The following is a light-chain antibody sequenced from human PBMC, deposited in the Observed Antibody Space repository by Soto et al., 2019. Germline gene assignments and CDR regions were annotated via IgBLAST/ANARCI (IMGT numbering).Light chain of an antibody. CDR2: GAS. V-gene: IGKV3-20*01. CDR1: QSVSSN. CDR3: QHYFRSVT. J-gene: IGKJ1*01. Sequence: EIVMTQSPATLSVSPGERATLSCRASQSVSSNLAWYQQRPGQAPRLLIYGASNRATGLPDRFSGSGSGTVFTLTISRLEPEDFSGYSCQHYFRSVTLGQVTKVEI.